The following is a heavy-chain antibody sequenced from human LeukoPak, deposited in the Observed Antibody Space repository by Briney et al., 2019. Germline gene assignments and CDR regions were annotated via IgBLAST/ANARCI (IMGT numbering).Heavy chain of an antibody. CDR1: GFTFSSYS. Sequence: PGGSLRLSCAASGFTFSSYSMNWVRQAPGKGLEWVSYISSSSSTIYYADSVKGRFTISRDNAKNSLYLQMNSLRAEDTAVYYCARESSSSWYRAYYYYYMDVWGKGTTVTVSS. CDR2: ISSSSSTI. D-gene: IGHD6-13*01. J-gene: IGHJ6*03. CDR3: ARESSSSWYRAYYYYYMDV. V-gene: IGHV3-48*01.